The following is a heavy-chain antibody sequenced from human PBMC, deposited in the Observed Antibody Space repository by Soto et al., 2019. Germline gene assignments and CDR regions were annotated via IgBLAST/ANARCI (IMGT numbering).Heavy chain of an antibody. CDR2: ICGSGGST. CDR3: ARDGERYNWTDVYYDY. Sequence: HPGGSLRLSCAASGFSFSSYAMSWVRQAPGKGLEWVSAICGSGGSTYYADSVKGRFTISRDNSKNTLYLQMNSLRAEDTAVYYCARDGERYNWTDVYYDYWGQGTLVTVSS. CDR1: GFSFSSYA. J-gene: IGHJ4*02. D-gene: IGHD1-20*01. V-gene: IGHV3-23*01.